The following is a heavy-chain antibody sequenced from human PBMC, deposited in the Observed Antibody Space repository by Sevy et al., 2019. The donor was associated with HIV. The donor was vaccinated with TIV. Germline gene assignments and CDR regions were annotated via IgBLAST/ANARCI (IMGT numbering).Heavy chain of an antibody. CDR1: GGSSTSLY. Sequence: SETLSLTCTVSGGSSTSLYWNWIRQPPGKGLEWISNIYYNGHINYNPSLKSRVTLSLDTFKNQFSLRLSSVTAADTAMYYCAGENAWGRGYSWGQGTLVTVSS. CDR2: IYYNGHI. V-gene: IGHV4-59*08. J-gene: IGHJ4*02. CDR3: AGENAWGRGYS. D-gene: IGHD1-26*01.